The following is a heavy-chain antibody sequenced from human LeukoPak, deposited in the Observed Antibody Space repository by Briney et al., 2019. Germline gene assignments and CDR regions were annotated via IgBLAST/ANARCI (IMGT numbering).Heavy chain of an antibody. Sequence: SETLSLTCTVSGGSISSNYWSWIRQPAGKGLEWIARIYTSGSTNYNPSLKSRVTMSVDTSKNQFSLKLSSVTAADTAVYYCAHANIGYCSGGSCYKDAFDIWGQGTMVTVSS. V-gene: IGHV4-4*07. CDR3: AHANIGYCSGGSCYKDAFDI. J-gene: IGHJ3*02. CDR1: GGSISSNY. CDR2: IYTSGST. D-gene: IGHD2-15*01.